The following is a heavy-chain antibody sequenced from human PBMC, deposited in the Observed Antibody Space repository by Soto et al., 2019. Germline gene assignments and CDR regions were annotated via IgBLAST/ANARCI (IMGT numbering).Heavy chain of an antibody. Sequence: SETLSLTCTVSGGSISSGDYYWSWIRQPPGKGLEWIGYIYYSGSTYYNPSLKSRVTISVDTSKNQFSLKLSSVTAADTAVYYCARAGPLAFRQHTNEYFQHWGQGTLVTVSS. CDR3: ARAGPLAFRQHTNEYFQH. CDR1: GGSISSGDYY. D-gene: IGHD1-1*01. CDR2: IYYSGST. V-gene: IGHV4-30-4*01. J-gene: IGHJ1*01.